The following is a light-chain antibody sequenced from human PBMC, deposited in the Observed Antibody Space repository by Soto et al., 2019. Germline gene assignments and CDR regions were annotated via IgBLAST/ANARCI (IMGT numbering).Light chain of an antibody. CDR2: DAS. Sequence: IVMTRPPATLSVSPGERATLSCRASQSVGRSLAWYQKKTGQAPRIIIYDASNRDTGIPDRVSGSESGTDFTLTISRLQPEEGAVDYGQQRSNWPRTFGPGTKVDI. CDR1: QSVGRS. V-gene: IGKV3-11*01. CDR3: QQRSNWPRT. J-gene: IGKJ3*01.